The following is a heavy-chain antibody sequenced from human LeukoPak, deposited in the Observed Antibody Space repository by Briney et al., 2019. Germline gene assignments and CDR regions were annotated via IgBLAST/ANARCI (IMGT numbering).Heavy chain of an antibody. V-gene: IGHV3-7*01. CDR2: MNEDGSER. Sequence: PGGSLRLSCAASGFTFSKSWMSWVRQAPGKGLEWVANMNEDGSERDYVDSVKGRFTISRHNARKSLYLQMSSLRAEDTAVYYCATYTHWVAGDVWGQGTTVTVSS. D-gene: IGHD3-16*01. J-gene: IGHJ6*02. CDR3: ATYTHWVAGDV. CDR1: GFTFSKSW.